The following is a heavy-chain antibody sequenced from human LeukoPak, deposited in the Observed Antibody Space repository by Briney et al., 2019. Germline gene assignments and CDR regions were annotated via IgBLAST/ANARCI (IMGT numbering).Heavy chain of an antibody. CDR1: GCTFSSYA. Sequence: GASVKDSCKACGCTFSSYAMHWVGQAPGQRREWMGWIDAVNGNTKYSQKFQGRVTITRDTTASIAYMELSSLRSEDTAVYYCARDGQARPFDYWGQGTLVTVSS. V-gene: IGHV1-3*01. CDR2: IDAVNGNT. CDR3: ARDGQARPFDY. J-gene: IGHJ4*02.